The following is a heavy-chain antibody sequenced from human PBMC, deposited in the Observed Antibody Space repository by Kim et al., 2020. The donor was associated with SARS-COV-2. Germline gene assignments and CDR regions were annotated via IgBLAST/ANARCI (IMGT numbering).Heavy chain of an antibody. CDR1: GGSFSGYY. CDR3: ARSRGSYATTDY. Sequence: SETLSLTCAVYGGSFSGYYWSWIRQPPGKGLEWIGEINHSGSTNYNPSLKSRVTISVDTSKNQFSLKLSSVTAADTAVYYCARSRGSYATTDYWGQGTLVTVSS. V-gene: IGHV4-34*01. J-gene: IGHJ4*02. CDR2: INHSGST. D-gene: IGHD1-26*01.